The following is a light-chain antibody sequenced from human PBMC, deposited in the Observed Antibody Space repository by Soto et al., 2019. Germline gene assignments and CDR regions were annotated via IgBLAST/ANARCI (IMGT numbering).Light chain of an antibody. J-gene: IGKJ1*01. V-gene: IGKV3-11*01. CDR3: QHRSNWPQT. Sequence: EIVLTQSPATLSLSPGERAALSCRASQSVGSFLAWYQQKPGQPPRLLIYDASNRDTDIPARFSGSGSGTDFTLTISRLEPEDFEVYYCQHRSNWPQTFGQGTKVDIK. CDR2: DAS. CDR1: QSVGSF.